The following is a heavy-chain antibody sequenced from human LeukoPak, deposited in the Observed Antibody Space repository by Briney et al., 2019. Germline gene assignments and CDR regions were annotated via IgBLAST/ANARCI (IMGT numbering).Heavy chain of an antibody. J-gene: IGHJ4*02. CDR2: IAYEATIK. V-gene: IGHV3-30-3*01. Sequence: PGGSLRLSCADSGFTFRSDAMHWVRQAPGKGLEWVAVIAYEATIKHYADSVKGRFTISRDNSKNMLFLQMDSLRGDDTAVYYCARGLRRGDYFDSWGQGTLVTVSS. CDR1: GFTFRSDA. CDR3: ARGLRRGDYFDS.